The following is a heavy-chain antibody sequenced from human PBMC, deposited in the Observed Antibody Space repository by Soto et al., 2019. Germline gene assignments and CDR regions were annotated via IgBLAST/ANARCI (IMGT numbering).Heavy chain of an antibody. CDR2: ISNDGRGK. J-gene: IGHJ4*02. CDR1: GFTFTTYA. CDR3: ARDQCFGGGRSCYYFDF. D-gene: IGHD2-15*01. V-gene: IGHV3-30*04. Sequence: VQLVESGGGVVQPGRSLRLSCAASGFTFTTYAIHWVRQAPGKGLEWVAVISNDGRGKYYADSVKSRFTISRDNSKNTLYLQMNSLRSDDTAVYYCARDQCFGGGRSCYYFDFWGQGTLVTVSS.